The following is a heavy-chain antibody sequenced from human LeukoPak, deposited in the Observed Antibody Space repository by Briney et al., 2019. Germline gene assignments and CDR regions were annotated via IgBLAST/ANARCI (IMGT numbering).Heavy chain of an antibody. CDR2: IYSSGST. CDR3: ARVFDSGSQAYFYYMDV. V-gene: IGHV4-59*01. Sequence: PSETLSLTCAVYGGSFSGYYWSWIRQPPGKGLEWIGYIYSSGSTNYNPSLKSRVTMSVDTSKNQFSLKVSSVTAADTAVYYCARVFDSGSQAYFYYMDVWGKGTTVTISS. J-gene: IGHJ6*03. D-gene: IGHD3-10*01. CDR1: GGSFSGYY.